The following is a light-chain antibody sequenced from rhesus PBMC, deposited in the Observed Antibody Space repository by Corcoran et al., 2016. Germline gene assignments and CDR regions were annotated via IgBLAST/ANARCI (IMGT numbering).Light chain of an antibody. Sequence: DIQMTQSPSSLSASVGDTVTITCRASQDINIWLAWYQQKPGKAPNLLIYKASTLQSGVPSRFSGSGSGTDVTLTISSLQSEDFATYYCQQYNSRPPTFGPGTKVEIK. CDR3: QQYNSRPPT. CDR1: QDINIW. V-gene: IGKV1-22*01. CDR2: KAS. J-gene: IGKJ1*01.